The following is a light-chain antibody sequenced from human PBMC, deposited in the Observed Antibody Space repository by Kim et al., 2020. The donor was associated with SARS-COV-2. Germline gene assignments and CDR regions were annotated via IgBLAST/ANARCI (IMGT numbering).Light chain of an antibody. Sequence: QSALTQPASVSGSPGQSITISCTGTSSDIGSYALVSWYQQFPGKAPKLIIYEGSKRPSGVSPRFSGSKSGTTASLTISGLQAEDEADYYCCSHAGGGTMIFGGGTQVTVL. J-gene: IGLJ2*01. CDR1: SSDIGSYAL. CDR2: EGS. V-gene: IGLV2-23*01. CDR3: CSHAGGGTMI.